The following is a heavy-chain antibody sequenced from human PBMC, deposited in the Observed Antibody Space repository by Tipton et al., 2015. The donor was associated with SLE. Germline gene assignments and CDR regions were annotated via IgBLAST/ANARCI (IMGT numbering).Heavy chain of an antibody. CDR1: GGSISSYY. V-gene: IGHV4-59*01. D-gene: IGHD3-10*01. J-gene: IGHJ6*03. CDR2: IYYSGST. CDR3: ARAFREPRTYYYYYMDV. Sequence: LRLSCTVSGGSISSYYWSWIRQPPGKGLEWIGYIYYSGSTNYNPSLKSRVTISVGTSKNQFSLKLSSVTAADTAVYYCARAFREPRTYYYYYMDVWGKGTTVTVSS.